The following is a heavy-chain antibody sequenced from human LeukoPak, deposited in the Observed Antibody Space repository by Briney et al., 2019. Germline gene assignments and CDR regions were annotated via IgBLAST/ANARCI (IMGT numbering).Heavy chain of an antibody. J-gene: IGHJ3*02. CDR3: ARVRYYDFWSGYYRSEENAFDI. CDR2: INSDGSST. D-gene: IGHD3-3*01. V-gene: IGHV3-74*01. CDR1: GFTFSSYW. Sequence: GPLRLSCAASGFTFSSYWMHWVRQAPGKGLVWVSRINSDGSSTSYADSVKGRFTISRDNAKNTLYLQMNSLRAEDTAVYYCARVRYYDFWSGYYRSEENAFDIWGQGTMVTVSS.